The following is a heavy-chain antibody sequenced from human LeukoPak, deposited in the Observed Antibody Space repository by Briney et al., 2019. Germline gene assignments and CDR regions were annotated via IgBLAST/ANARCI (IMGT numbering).Heavy chain of an antibody. Sequence: SETLSLTCAVSGGSISSGGYSWSWIRQPPGKGLEWIGYIYHSGSTYYNPSLKSRVTISVDRSKNQFSLKLSSVTAADTAVYYCARQQLVTSYFDYWGQGTLVTVSS. D-gene: IGHD6-13*01. V-gene: IGHV4-30-2*01. CDR1: GGSISSGGYS. CDR3: ARQQLVTSYFDY. CDR2: IYHSGST. J-gene: IGHJ4*02.